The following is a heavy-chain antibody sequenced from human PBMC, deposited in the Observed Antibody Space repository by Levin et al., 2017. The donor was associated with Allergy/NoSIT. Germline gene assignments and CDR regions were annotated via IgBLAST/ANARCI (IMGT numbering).Heavy chain of an antibody. V-gene: IGHV3-30*04. J-gene: IGHJ5*02. Sequence: GGSLRLSCAASGFTFSSYAMHWVRQAPGKGLEWVAVISYDGSNKYYADSVKGRFTISRDNSKNTLYLQMNSLRAEDTAVYYCASTSSTRLIPNHWGQGTLVTVSS. CDR1: GFTFSSYA. CDR2: ISYDGSNK. D-gene: IGHD3-16*01. CDR3: ASTSSTRLIPNH.